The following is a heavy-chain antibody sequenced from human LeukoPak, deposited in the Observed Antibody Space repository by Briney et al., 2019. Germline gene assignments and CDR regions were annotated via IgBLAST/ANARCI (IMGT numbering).Heavy chain of an antibody. Sequence: GGSLRLSCAASGFTFSSYGMQWVRQAPGKGLEWVAVISYDGSNKYYADSVKGRFTISRDNSKNTLYLQMNSLRAEDTAVYYCAKPYTGIVGGDYWGQGTLVTVSS. CDR1: GFTFSSYG. CDR3: AKPYTGIVGGDY. V-gene: IGHV3-30*18. CDR2: ISYDGSNK. D-gene: IGHD1-26*01. J-gene: IGHJ4*02.